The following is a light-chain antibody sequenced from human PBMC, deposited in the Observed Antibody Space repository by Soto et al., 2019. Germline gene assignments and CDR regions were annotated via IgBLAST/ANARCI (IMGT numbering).Light chain of an antibody. CDR3: QHSYSTPWT. CDR1: QSISSY. Sequence: DIQMTQSPSSLSASVGDRVTITCRASQSISSYLNWYQQKPGKATMLLIYAASSLQSGVPSRFSGSGSGTDFTLTISSLQPEDFATYYCQHSYSTPWTFGQGTKVEIK. V-gene: IGKV1-39*01. CDR2: AAS. J-gene: IGKJ1*01.